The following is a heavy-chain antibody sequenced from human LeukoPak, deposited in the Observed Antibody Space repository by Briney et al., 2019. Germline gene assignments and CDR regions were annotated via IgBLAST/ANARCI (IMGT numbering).Heavy chain of an antibody. CDR3: ARHDVDYDILTGPPGLFDY. D-gene: IGHD3-9*01. V-gene: IGHV4-34*01. Sequence: SETLSLTCAVYGGSFSGYYWSWIRQPPGKGLEWIGEINHSGSTNYNPSLKSRVTISVDTSKNQFSLKLSSVTAADTAVYYCARHDVDYDILTGPPGLFDYWGQGTLVTVSS. J-gene: IGHJ4*02. CDR2: INHSGST. CDR1: GGSFSGYY.